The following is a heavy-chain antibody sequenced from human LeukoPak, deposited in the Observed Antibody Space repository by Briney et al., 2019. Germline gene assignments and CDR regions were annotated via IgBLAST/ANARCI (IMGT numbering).Heavy chain of an antibody. J-gene: IGHJ4*02. CDR1: GLTFSTYG. Sequence: PGGSLRLSCAASGLTFSTYGTHWVRQAPGKGLEWVSSISSSSSYIYYADSVKGRFTISRDNAKNSLYLQMNSLRAEDTAVYYCARDLDFWSGYHDDAFDYWGQGTLVTVSS. V-gene: IGHV3-21*01. CDR2: ISSSSSYI. CDR3: ARDLDFWSGYHDDAFDY. D-gene: IGHD3-3*01.